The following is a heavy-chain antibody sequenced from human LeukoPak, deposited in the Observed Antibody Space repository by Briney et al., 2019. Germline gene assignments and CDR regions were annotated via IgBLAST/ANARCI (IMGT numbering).Heavy chain of an antibody. Sequence: GGSLRLSCAASGFTFSSYWMTWVRQAPGKGLEWVANIKQDGSEKYYVDSVKGRFTISRDNAKNSLYLQMNSLRAEDTAVYYCARGGYYDTSGYYGLNYWGQGTLVTVSS. CDR1: GFTFSSYW. J-gene: IGHJ4*02. D-gene: IGHD3-22*01. CDR3: ARGGYYDTSGYYGLNY. CDR2: IKQDGSEK. V-gene: IGHV3-7*01.